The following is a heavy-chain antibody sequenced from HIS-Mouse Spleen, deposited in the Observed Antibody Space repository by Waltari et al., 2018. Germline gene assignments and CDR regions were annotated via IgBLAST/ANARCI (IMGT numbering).Heavy chain of an antibody. CDR1: GGSISSSGYY. CDR2: IYYSGST. CDR3: ARALEYSSSWYYYYYGMDV. J-gene: IGHJ6*02. Sequence: QLQLQESGPGLVKPSETLSLTCTVPGGSISSSGYYWGWIRQPPGKGLEWIGSIYYSGSTYYNPSLKSRVTISVDTSKNQFSLKLSSVTAADTAVYYCARALEYSSSWYYYYYGMDVWGQGTTVTVSS. V-gene: IGHV4-39*07. D-gene: IGHD6-13*01.